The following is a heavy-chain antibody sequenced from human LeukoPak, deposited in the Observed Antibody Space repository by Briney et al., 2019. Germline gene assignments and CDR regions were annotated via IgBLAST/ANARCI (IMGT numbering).Heavy chain of an antibody. D-gene: IGHD1-1*01. J-gene: IGHJ4*02. Sequence: GGSLRLSCAASGFTFSTYSMNWVRQAPGKGLEWVSSISGSGSYIYYADSVKGRFAISRDNAKNSLYLQMNSLRAEDTAVYYCADNLSWWGQGTLVTVSS. CDR1: GFTFSTYS. CDR3: ADNLSW. CDR2: ISGSGSYI. V-gene: IGHV3-21*01.